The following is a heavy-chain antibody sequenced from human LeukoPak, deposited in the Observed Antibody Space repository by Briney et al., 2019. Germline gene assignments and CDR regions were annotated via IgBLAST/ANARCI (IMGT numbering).Heavy chain of an antibody. CDR3: AKGVTPARTTSAQPYDS. D-gene: IGHD2-2*01. CDR2: ISGSGGST. Sequence: HTRGSLRLSCAASGFTFSSYAVSWVRQAPGKGLEWVSVISGSGGSTDYADSVTGRFTISRDNSKNTLYLQMDSLRAEDTAIYYCAKGVTPARTTSAQPYDSWGQGTLATVSS. J-gene: IGHJ4*02. V-gene: IGHV3-23*01. CDR1: GFTFSSYA.